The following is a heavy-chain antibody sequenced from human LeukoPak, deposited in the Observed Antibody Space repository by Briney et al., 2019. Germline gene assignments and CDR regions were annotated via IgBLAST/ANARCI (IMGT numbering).Heavy chain of an antibody. Sequence: GGSLRLSCAASGFTFSSYAMSWVRQAPGKGLEWVSVIYSGGSTYYADSVKGRFTISRDNSKNTLYLQMNSLRAEDTAVYYCARDVSCDYWGQGTLVTVSS. CDR2: IYSGGST. J-gene: IGHJ4*02. CDR3: ARDVSCDY. CDR1: GFTFSSYA. D-gene: IGHD6-6*01. V-gene: IGHV3-53*01.